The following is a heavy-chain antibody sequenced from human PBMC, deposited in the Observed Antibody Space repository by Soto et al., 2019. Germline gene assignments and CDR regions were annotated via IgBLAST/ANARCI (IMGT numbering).Heavy chain of an antibody. CDR1: GGTFSSYT. J-gene: IGHJ3*02. CDR2: IIPILGIA. CDR3: AVLGGAVGGSFDI. D-gene: IGHD1-26*01. V-gene: IGHV1-69*02. Sequence: ASVKVSCKASGGTFSSYTISWVRQAPGQGLEWMGRIIPILGIANYAQKFQGRVTITADKSTSTAYMELSSLRSEDTAVYYCAVLGGAVGGSFDIWGQGTMVTVSS.